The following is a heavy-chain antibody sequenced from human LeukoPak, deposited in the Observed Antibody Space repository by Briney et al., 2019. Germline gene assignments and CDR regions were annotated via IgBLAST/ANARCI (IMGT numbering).Heavy chain of an antibody. V-gene: IGHV3-7*01. CDR3: ARQHYGLFDY. CDR1: AFSFSNYW. CDR2: INKDGSES. J-gene: IGHJ4*02. D-gene: IGHD3-16*01. Sequence: GGSLRLSCAASAFSFSNYWMTWVRQAPGKGLEWVALINKDGSESFYMDSVKGRFTISRDNAKNSLYLQLSSLRAEDTAVYYCARQHYGLFDYWGQGTLVTVSS.